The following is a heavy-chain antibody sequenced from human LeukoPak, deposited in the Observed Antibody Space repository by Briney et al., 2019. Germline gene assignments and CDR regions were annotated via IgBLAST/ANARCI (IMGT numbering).Heavy chain of an antibody. CDR3: AKDAQRGFDYSNSLEY. Sequence: PGGSLRLSCVASQFTFSHYGMHWVRQAPGKGLEWVAVIWNDGSNQYYADSVKGRFTISRGNSQNTVYLQMNSLRAEDTAVYYCAKDAQRGFDYSNSLEYWGQGTLVTVSS. J-gene: IGHJ4*02. D-gene: IGHD4-11*01. CDR1: QFTFSHYG. CDR2: IWNDGSNQ. V-gene: IGHV3-33*06.